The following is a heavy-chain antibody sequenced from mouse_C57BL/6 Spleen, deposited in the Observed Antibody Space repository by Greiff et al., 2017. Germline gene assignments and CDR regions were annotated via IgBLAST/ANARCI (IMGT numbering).Heavy chain of an antibody. V-gene: IGHV14-2*01. CDR1: GFNIKDYY. Sequence: EVKLVESGAELVKPGASVKLSCTASGFNIKDYYMHWVKQRTEQGLEWIGRIDPEDGETKYAPKFQGKATITADTSSNTAYLQLSSLTSEDTAVYYCARIPIYYYGSSDEGFAYWGQGTLVTVSA. CDR3: ARIPIYYYGSSDEGFAY. D-gene: IGHD1-1*01. CDR2: IDPEDGET. J-gene: IGHJ3*01.